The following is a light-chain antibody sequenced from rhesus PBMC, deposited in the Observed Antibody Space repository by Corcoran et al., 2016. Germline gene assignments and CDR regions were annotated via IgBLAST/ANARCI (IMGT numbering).Light chain of an antibody. CDR3: QQHNSYPFT. Sequence: DIQMTQSPSSLSASVGDRVTITCQASQGISSWLAWYQQKPGKAPKLLIYAASSLQSGVPSRVSGSGSGTDFTLPISSLPPEDFATYYCQQHNSYPFTFGPGTKLDIK. CDR2: AAS. V-gene: IGKV1-33*02. J-gene: IGKJ3*01. CDR1: QGISSW.